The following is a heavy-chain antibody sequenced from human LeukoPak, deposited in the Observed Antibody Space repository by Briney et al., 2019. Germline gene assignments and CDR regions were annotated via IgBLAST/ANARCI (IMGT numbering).Heavy chain of an antibody. D-gene: IGHD3-10*01. CDR3: TRHIWFGEDWYFDL. V-gene: IGHV3-73*01. Sequence: GGSLRLSCAASGLTFSGSAMHWVRQASGKGLESVGRIRSKANNYATTYAASVKGRFTISRDDSKNTAYLQMNSLKTEDTAVYYCTRHIWFGEDWYFDLWGRGTLVTVSS. J-gene: IGHJ2*01. CDR2: IRSKANNYAT. CDR1: GLTFSGSA.